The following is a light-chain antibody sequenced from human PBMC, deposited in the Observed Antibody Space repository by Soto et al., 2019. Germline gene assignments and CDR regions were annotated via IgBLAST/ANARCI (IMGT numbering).Light chain of an antibody. CDR3: QQHDHWPLT. V-gene: IGKV3D-20*02. Sequence: EIVWTQSPGTLSLSPGERATLSCRGSQSVSSSFVAWFQQKPGQGPRLLIYGTSSRATDIPARFSGSGSGTDFTLTISSLEPEDFAVYYCQQHDHWPLTFGGGTKVDIK. J-gene: IGKJ4*01. CDR1: QSVSSSF. CDR2: GTS.